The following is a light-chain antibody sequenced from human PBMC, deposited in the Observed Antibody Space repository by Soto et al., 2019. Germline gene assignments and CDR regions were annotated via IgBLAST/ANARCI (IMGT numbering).Light chain of an antibody. CDR3: QKYSIWRT. CDR2: GAS. J-gene: IGKJ1*01. Sequence: EIEMTQSPATLSLAPGXRVTLSCRASESVSTNLAWYQQKAGQAPRLLIYGASTRATGIPARFSGSGSGTEFTLTISGLQSEDFAVYYCQKYSIWRTFRQGTKVDIK. V-gene: IGKV3-15*01. CDR1: ESVSTN.